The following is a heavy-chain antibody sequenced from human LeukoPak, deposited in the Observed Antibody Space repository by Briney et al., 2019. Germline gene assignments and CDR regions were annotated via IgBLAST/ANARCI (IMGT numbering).Heavy chain of an antibody. CDR1: GYTFTSYG. Sequence: ASVKVSCKASGYTFTSYGIRWVRQAPGQGLEWMGWISAYNGNKNYAQKLQGRATMTTDTSTSTAYMELRSLRSDDTAVYYCARGSYYGDYEGDNWFDPWGQGTPVTVAS. V-gene: IGHV1-18*01. CDR2: ISAYNGNK. CDR3: ARGSYYGDYEGDNWFDP. J-gene: IGHJ5*02. D-gene: IGHD4-17*01.